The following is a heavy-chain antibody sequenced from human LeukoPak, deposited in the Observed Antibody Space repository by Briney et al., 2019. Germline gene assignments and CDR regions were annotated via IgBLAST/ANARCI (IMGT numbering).Heavy chain of an antibody. V-gene: IGHV1-8*01. CDR2: MNLNIGNP. CDR3: ARGLRYFDWETANYYYYMDV. Sequence: ASVKVSCKASGYTFTSYDINWVRQATGQGLEWMGWMNLNIGNPGYAQKFQGRVTMTRNTSLSTAYMELSSLRSEDTAVYYCARGLRYFDWETANYYYYMDVWGKGTTVTVSS. J-gene: IGHJ6*03. CDR1: GYTFTSYD. D-gene: IGHD3-9*01.